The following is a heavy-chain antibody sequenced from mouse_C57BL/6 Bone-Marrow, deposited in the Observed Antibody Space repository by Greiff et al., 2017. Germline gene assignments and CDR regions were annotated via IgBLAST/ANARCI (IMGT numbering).Heavy chain of an antibody. D-gene: IGHD2-4*01. V-gene: IGHV1-59*01. CDR3: ARSTPLYYDYDEDAMDY. Sequence: QVQLQQPGAELVRPGTSVKLSCKASGYTFTSYWMHWVKQRPGQGLEWIGVIDPSDSYTNYNQKFKGKATLTVDTSSSTAYMQLSSLTSEDSAVDYCARSTPLYYDYDEDAMDYWGQGTSVTVSS. CDR1: GYTFTSYW. J-gene: IGHJ4*01. CDR2: IDPSDSYT.